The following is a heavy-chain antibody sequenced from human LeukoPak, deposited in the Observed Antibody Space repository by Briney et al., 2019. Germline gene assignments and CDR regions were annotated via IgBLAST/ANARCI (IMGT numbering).Heavy chain of an antibody. CDR1: GGTFSSYA. CDR2: IIPILGIA. Sequence: SVKVSCKASGGTFSSYAISWVRQAPGQGLEWMGRIIPILGIANYAQKFQGRVTITADKSTSTAYMELSSLRSEDTAVYYCASTQVTVDGLIEHWGQGTLVTVSS. D-gene: IGHD4-11*01. V-gene: IGHV1-69*04. J-gene: IGHJ5*02. CDR3: ASTQVTVDGLIEH.